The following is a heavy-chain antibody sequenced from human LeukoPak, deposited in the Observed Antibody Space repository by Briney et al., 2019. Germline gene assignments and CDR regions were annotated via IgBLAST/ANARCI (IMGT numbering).Heavy chain of an antibody. V-gene: IGHV3-23*01. CDR2: ISTSGSGGAT. J-gene: IGHJ4*02. CDR1: GSTSSDYA. CDR3: ARAPGSLVSVAGRPYYFDF. Sequence: GTSLRLSCAASGSTSSDYAMAWVRQAPGKGLEWVSIISTSGSGGATYYADSMKGRFTISRDSPKNTLYLQMNSLRAEDTAVYYCARAPGSLVSVAGRPYYFDFWGQGTLVTVSS. D-gene: IGHD6-6*01.